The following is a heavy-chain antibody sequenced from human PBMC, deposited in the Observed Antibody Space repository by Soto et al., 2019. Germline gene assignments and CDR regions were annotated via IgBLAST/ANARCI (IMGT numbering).Heavy chain of an antibody. CDR3: ARVAAAGPIDH. Sequence: EVQLVESGGGLVQPGGSLRLSCAASGLSVSSSYMSWVRQAPGKGLEWVSVFYSDGTTYYAGSLKGRLTTSRHISKNTVYLQMNSLRPDDTAVYYCARVAAAGPIDHWGQGTLVTVSS. V-gene: IGHV3-53*04. CDR2: FYSDGTT. D-gene: IGHD6-13*01. CDR1: GLSVSSSY. J-gene: IGHJ4*02.